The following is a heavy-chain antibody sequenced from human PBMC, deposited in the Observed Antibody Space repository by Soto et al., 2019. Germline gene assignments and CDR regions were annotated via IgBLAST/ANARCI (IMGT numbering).Heavy chain of an antibody. D-gene: IGHD6-19*01. CDR1: RFTFSNLA. J-gene: IGHJ4*02. Sequence: EVQLLESGGGLVQPGGSLRLSCAASRFTFSNLAMAWVRQPPGKGLEWVSSISSGSSTYYADSVKGRFTISRDNSKNTLYLHMNTLRAGDTAVYYCAIVEAVDYWGQGTLVTVSS. CDR3: AIVEAVDY. V-gene: IGHV3-23*01. CDR2: ISSGSST.